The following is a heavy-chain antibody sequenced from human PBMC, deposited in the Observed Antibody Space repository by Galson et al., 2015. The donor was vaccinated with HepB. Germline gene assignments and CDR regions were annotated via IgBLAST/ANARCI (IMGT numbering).Heavy chain of an antibody. Sequence: QSGAEVKKPGESLKISCKGSGYSFTSYWIGWVRQMPGKGLEWMGIIYPGDSDTRYSPSFQGQVTISADKSISTAYLQWSSLKASDTAMYYCARQTFGYSSSWHFDYWGQGTLVTVSS. CDR2: IYPGDSDT. J-gene: IGHJ4*02. V-gene: IGHV5-51*01. D-gene: IGHD6-13*01. CDR3: ARQTFGYSSSWHFDY. CDR1: GYSFTSYW.